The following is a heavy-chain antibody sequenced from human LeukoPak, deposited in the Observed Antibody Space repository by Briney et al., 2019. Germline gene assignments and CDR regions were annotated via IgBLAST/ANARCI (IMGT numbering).Heavy chain of an antibody. CDR1: GFTFSGSA. J-gene: IGHJ6*03. CDR2: IRSKANSYAT. CDR3: TSLGIAAAGYSIDPSNYYYYYMDV. Sequence: PGGSLRLSCAASGFTFSGSAMHWVRQASGKGLEWVGRIRSKANSYATAYAASVKGRFTISRDDSKNTAYLQMNSLKTEDTAVYYCTSLGIAAAGYSIDPSNYYYYYMDVWGKGTTVTISS. D-gene: IGHD6-13*01. V-gene: IGHV3-73*01.